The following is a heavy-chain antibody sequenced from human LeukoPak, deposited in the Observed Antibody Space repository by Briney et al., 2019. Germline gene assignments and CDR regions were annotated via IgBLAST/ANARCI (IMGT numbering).Heavy chain of an antibody. J-gene: IGHJ3*02. Sequence: TGGSLRLSCAASGFTFSSYSMNWVRRAPGKGLEWVSYISSSSSAIYYADSVKGRFTISRDNAENSLYLQMNSLRAEDTAVYYCARSRPSSHIVVVVGASRVAFDIWGQGTMVTVSS. CDR1: GFTFSSYS. V-gene: IGHV3-48*04. D-gene: IGHD2-21*01. CDR2: ISSSSSAI. CDR3: ARSRPSSHIVVVVGASRVAFDI.